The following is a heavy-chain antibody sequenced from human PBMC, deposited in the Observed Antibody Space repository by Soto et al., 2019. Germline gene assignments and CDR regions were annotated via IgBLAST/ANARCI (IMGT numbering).Heavy chain of an antibody. Sequence: SVKVSCKASGGTFSSYAISWVRQAPGQGLEWMGGIIPIFGTANYAQKFQGRVTITADESTSTAYMELSSLRSEDTAVYYCARDRGLGYXSSTSCPPAYYYYGMDVWGQGTTVTVSS. CDR3: ARDRGLGYXSSTSCPPAYYYYGMDV. CDR1: GGTFSSYA. D-gene: IGHD2-2*01. J-gene: IGHJ6*02. CDR2: IIPIFGTA. V-gene: IGHV1-69*13.